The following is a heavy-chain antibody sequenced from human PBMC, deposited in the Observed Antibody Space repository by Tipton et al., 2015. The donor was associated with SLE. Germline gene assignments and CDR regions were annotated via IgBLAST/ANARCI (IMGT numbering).Heavy chain of an antibody. V-gene: IGHV3-9*01. J-gene: IGHJ4*02. Sequence: RSLRLSCAASGFTFDDYAMHWVRQAPGKGLEWVSGISWNSGSIGYADSVKGRFTISRDNAKNSLYLQMTSLRAEDTASYYCAKDGSSGYYDYWGQGTLVTVSS. D-gene: IGHD3-22*01. CDR3: AKDGSSGYYDY. CDR2: ISWNSGSI. CDR1: GFTFDDYA.